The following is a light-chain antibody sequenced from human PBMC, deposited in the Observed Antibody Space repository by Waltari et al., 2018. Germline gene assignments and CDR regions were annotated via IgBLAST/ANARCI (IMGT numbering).Light chain of an antibody. Sequence: HSALTHPPPVSGSPGQSIPIPCTGTPSPIFPYNHVSWYQQHPAKAPKLMLYDVSERHSGVSNRFSGSKSGNTASLTISGLQSEDEGYYYCCSYTTISTRAFGGGTKLTVL. CDR1: PSPIFPYNH. J-gene: IGLJ3*02. CDR3: CSYTTISTRA. CDR2: DVS. V-gene: IGLV2-14*03.